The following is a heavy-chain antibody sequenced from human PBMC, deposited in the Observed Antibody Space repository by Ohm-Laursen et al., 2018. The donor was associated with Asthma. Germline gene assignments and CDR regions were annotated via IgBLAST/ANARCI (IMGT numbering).Heavy chain of an antibody. CDR1: GGSFSGYY. CDR3: AREGTIDYYYGMDV. CDR2: INHSGST. Sequence: GTLSLTCAVYGGSFSGYYWSWIRQPPGKGLEWIGEINHSGSTNYNPSLKSRVTISVDTSKNQFSLKLSSVTAADTAVYYCAREGTIDYYYGMDVWGQGTTVTVSS. J-gene: IGHJ6*02. D-gene: IGHD1-14*01. V-gene: IGHV4-34*01.